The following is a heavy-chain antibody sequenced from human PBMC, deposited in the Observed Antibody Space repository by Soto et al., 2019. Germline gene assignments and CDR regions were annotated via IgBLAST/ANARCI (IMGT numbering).Heavy chain of an antibody. CDR3: ARRKTKYYFDY. D-gene: IGHD1-1*01. CDR1: GGSISSSN. V-gene: IGHV3-21*01. CDR2: ISSSSSYI. J-gene: IGHJ4*02. Sequence: VQLQESGPGLVKPSGTLSLTCAVSGGSISSSNWWSWVRQPPGKGLEWVSSISSSSSYIYYADSVKGRFTISRDNAKNSLYLQMNSLRAEDTAVYYCARRKTKYYFDYWGQGTLVTVSS.